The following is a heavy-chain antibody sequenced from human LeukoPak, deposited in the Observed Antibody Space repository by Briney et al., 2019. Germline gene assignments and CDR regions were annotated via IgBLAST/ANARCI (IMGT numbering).Heavy chain of an antibody. CDR3: ARVYYYGSGSYPYYFDY. J-gene: IGHJ4*02. V-gene: IGHV4-31*03. Sequence: PSETLSLTCTVSGGSISSGGYYWSWIRQHPGRGLEWIVYIYYSGSTYYNPSLKSRITISVDTSKNQFSLKLSSVTAADTAVYYCARVYYYGSGSYPYYFDYWGQGTLVTVSS. CDR2: IYYSGST. CDR1: GGSISSGGYY. D-gene: IGHD3-10*01.